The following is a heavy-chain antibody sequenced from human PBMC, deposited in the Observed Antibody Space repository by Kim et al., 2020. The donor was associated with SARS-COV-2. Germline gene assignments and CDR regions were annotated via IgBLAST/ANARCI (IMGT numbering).Heavy chain of an antibody. CDR2: ISGSGGST. Sequence: GGSLRLSCAASGFTFSSYAMSWVRQAPGKGLEWVSAISGSGGSTYYADSGKGRFTISRDNSKNTLYLQMNSLRAEDTAVYYCAKDRLVLRYFDWLANAFDIWGQGTMVTVSS. J-gene: IGHJ3*02. CDR1: GFTFSSYA. V-gene: IGHV3-23*01. CDR3: AKDRLVLRYFDWLANAFDI. D-gene: IGHD3-9*01.